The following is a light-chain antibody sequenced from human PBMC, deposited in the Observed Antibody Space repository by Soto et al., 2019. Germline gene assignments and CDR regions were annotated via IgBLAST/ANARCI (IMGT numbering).Light chain of an antibody. V-gene: IGLV2-23*03. Sequence: QSALTQPASVSGSPGQSITISCTGTSNDVGSCNLVSWYQQHPGKAPKLMIYEGSKRPSGVSNRFSGCKSDNTASLTISGPQAEDEADYYCCSYAVSSTFVFGGGTKLTVL. J-gene: IGLJ2*01. CDR1: SNDVGSCNL. CDR3: CSYAVSSTFV. CDR2: EGS.